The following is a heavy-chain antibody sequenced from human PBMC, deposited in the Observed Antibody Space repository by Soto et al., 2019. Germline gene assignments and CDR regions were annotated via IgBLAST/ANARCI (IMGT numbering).Heavy chain of an antibody. CDR1: GFTFSSYA. CDR2: ISYDGSNK. D-gene: IGHD3-22*01. J-gene: IGHJ4*02. V-gene: IGHV3-30-3*01. CDR3: ASGDSSGYYPFGY. Sequence: QVQLVESGGGVVQPGRSLRLSCAASGFTFSSYAMHWVRQAPGKGLEWVAVISYDGSNKYYADSVKGRFTISRDNSKNTLYLQMNSLRAEDTAVYYCASGDSSGYYPFGYWGQGTLVTVSS.